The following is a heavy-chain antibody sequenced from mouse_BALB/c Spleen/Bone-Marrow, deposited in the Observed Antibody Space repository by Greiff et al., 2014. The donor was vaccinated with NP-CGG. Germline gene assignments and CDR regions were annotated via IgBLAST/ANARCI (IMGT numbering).Heavy chain of an antibody. D-gene: IGHD2-4*01. CDR3: ARDDYGV. CDR1: GYSITSDYA. J-gene: IGHJ1*01. V-gene: IGHV3-2*02. CDR2: ISYSGST. Sequence: EVQLQQSGPGLVKPSQSLSLTCTVTGYSITSDYAWNWIRQFPGNKLEWMGYISYSGSTSYNPSLKSRISITRDTSKNQFFLQLNSATTEDTATYYCARDDYGVWGAGTTVTVSS.